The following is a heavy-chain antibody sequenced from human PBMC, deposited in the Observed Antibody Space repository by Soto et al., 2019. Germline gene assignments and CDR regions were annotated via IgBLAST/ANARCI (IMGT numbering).Heavy chain of an antibody. Sequence: PSETLSLTCTVSGGSISSGDYYWSWIRQPPGKGLEWIGYIYYSGSTYYNPSLKSRVTISVDTSENQFSLKLSSVTAADTAVYYCARGSYYYDSGGYYHYWGQGTLVTVSS. CDR3: ARGSYYYDSGGYYHY. D-gene: IGHD3-22*01. CDR2: IYYSGST. CDR1: GGSISSGDYY. J-gene: IGHJ4*02. V-gene: IGHV4-30-4*01.